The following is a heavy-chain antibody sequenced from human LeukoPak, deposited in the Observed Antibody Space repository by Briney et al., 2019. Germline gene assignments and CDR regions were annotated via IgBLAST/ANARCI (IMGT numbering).Heavy chain of an antibody. J-gene: IGHJ6*02. CDR3: ARYSYGIDGYYYGMDA. CDR2: IYPGDSDT. CDR1: GYSFTSYW. V-gene: IGHV5-51*01. D-gene: IGHD5-18*01. Sequence: GESLKISCKGSGYSFTSYWIGWVRQMPGKGLEWMGIIYPGDSDTRYSPSFQGQVTISADKSISTAYLQWSSLKASDTAMYYCARYSYGIDGYYYGMDAWGQGTTVTVSS.